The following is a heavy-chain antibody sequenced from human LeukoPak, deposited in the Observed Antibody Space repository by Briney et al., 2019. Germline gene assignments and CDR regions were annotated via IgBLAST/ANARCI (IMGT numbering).Heavy chain of an antibody. CDR1: GDSISSSSHY. D-gene: IGHD6-13*01. J-gene: IGHJ1*01. V-gene: IGHV4-39*07. CDR2: ISYGGGA. Sequence: SETLSLTCTVSGDSISSSSHYWGWIRQPPGKGLEWIAIISYGGGAFYNPSLKSRVTISVDTSKNQFSLKLSSVTAADTAVYYCARSITSSWYGDFQHWGQGTLVTVSS. CDR3: ARSITSSWYGDFQH.